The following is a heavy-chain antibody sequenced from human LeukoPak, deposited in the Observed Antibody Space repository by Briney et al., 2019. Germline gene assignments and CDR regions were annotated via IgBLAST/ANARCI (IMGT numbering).Heavy chain of an antibody. V-gene: IGHV3-23*01. CDR1: GFTFSSYA. J-gene: IGHJ4*02. Sequence: GGSLRLSCAASGFTFSSYAMSWVRQAPGKGLEWVSVISGSGDNTYYADSVKGRFTISRDNSKNTLYLQMNSLRAEDTAVYYCAKDGPRVTTSFDYWGQGTLVTVSS. CDR2: ISGSGDNT. D-gene: IGHD4-17*01. CDR3: AKDGPRVTTSFDY.